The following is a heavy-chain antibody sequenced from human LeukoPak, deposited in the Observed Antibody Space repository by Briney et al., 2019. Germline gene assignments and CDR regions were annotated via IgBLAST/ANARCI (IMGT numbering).Heavy chain of an antibody. CDR3: ARWGDSGSYGGWNWFDP. J-gene: IGHJ5*02. V-gene: IGHV1-8*03. CDR1: GNTVTSYD. Sequence: GASVKVSCKASGNTVTSYDINWVRQATGQGLEWMGWMNPNSGNTGYAQKFQGRVTITRNTSISTAYMELSSLRSEDTAVYYCARWGDSGSYGGWNWFDPWGQGTLVTVSS. D-gene: IGHD1-26*01. CDR2: MNPNSGNT.